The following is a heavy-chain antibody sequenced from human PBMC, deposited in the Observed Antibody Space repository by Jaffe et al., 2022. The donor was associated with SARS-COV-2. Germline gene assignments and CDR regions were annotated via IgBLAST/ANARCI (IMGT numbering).Heavy chain of an antibody. CDR1: GFTFDDYA. D-gene: IGHD3-22*01. V-gene: IGHV3-9*01. Sequence: EVQLVESGGGLVQPGRSLRLSCAASGFTFDDYAMHWVRQAPGKGLEWVSGISWNSGSIGYADSVKGRFTISRDNAKNSLYLQMNSLRAEDTALYYCATWSSSGYYSPLDYWGQGTLVTVSS. CDR3: ATWSSSGYYSPLDY. J-gene: IGHJ4*02. CDR2: ISWNSGSI.